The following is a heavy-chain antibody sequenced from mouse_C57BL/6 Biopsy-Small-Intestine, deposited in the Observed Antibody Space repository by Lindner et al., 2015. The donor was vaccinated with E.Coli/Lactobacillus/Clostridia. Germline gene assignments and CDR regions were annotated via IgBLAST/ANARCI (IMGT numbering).Heavy chain of an antibody. V-gene: IGHV1-14*01. J-gene: IGHJ3*01. CDR2: INPSNDGT. CDR3: TRDDAAFAY. CDR1: GYTFPIYV. Sequence: VQLQESGPELVKPGASVKMSCKASGYTFPIYVIYWVKQKPGQGLEWIGYINPSNDGTNYNEKFKGKATLTSDKSSSTAYMELSSLTSEDSAVYYCTRDDAAFAYWGQGTLVTVSA.